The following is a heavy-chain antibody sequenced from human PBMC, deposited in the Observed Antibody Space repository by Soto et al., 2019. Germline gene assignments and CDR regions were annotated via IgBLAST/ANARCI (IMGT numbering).Heavy chain of an antibody. CDR2: ISSSSNYI. D-gene: IGHD3-16*01. Sequence: EVQLVESGGGLVKPGGSLRLSCAASGFTFSSYSMNWVRQAPGKGLEWVSSISSSSNYIYYADSVKGRFTISRDNAKNSLYLQMNSLRAEDTAVYYCARGLVNYYYYYMDVWGKGTTVTVSS. V-gene: IGHV3-21*01. J-gene: IGHJ6*03. CDR3: ARGLVNYYYYYMDV. CDR1: GFTFSSYS.